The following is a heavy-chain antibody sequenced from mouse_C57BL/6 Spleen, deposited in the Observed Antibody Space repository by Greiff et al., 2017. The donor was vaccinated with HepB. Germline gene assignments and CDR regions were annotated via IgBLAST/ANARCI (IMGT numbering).Heavy chain of an antibody. J-gene: IGHJ1*03. CDR3: TRDDTTVPDWYFDV. D-gene: IGHD1-1*01. Sequence: EVQGVESGEGLVKPGGSPKLSCAASGFTFSSYAMSWVRQTPEKRLEWVAYISSGGDYIYYADTVKGRFTISRDNARNTLYLQMSSLKSEDTAMYYCTRDDTTVPDWYFDVWGTGTTVTVSS. CDR1: GFTFSSYA. CDR2: ISSGGDYI. V-gene: IGHV5-9-1*02.